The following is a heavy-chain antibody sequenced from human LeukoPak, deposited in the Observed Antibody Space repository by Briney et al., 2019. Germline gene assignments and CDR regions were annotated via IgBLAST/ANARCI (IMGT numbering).Heavy chain of an antibody. D-gene: IGHD1-20*01. J-gene: IGHJ6*02. CDR2: IWYDGSNK. Sequence: GRSLRLSCAASGFTFSSYGMHWVRQAPGKGLEWVAVIWYDGSNKYYADSVKGRFTISRDNSKNTLYLQMNSLRAEDTAVYYCARGFGIYGMDVWGQGTTVTVSS. CDR3: ARGFGIYGMDV. CDR1: GFTFSSYG. V-gene: IGHV3-33*01.